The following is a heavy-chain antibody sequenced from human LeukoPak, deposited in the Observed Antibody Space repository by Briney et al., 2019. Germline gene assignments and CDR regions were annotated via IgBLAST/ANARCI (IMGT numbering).Heavy chain of an antibody. J-gene: IGHJ4*02. CDR2: MSKSGYSI. CDR3: ARGKRRFDS. Sequence: GGSLRLSCAASGFNFSDYYMSWIRQAPGKGLEWVSYMSKSGYSIYYAASVKGRFTISRDNVNHSLFLQINSLRAEDTAVYYCARGKRRFDSWGQGTLVTVSS. V-gene: IGHV3-11*01. CDR1: GFNFSDYY.